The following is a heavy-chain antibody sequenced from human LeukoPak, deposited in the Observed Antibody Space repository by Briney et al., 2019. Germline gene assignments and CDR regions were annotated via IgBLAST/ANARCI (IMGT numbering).Heavy chain of an antibody. CDR2: ISYDGSNK. CDR1: GFTFSSYV. J-gene: IGHJ4*02. V-gene: IGHV3-30-3*01. D-gene: IGHD6-19*01. Sequence: GSLRLSXAXSGFTFSSYVMYWVRQAPGKGLEWVAVISYDGSNKYHADSVKDRFTISRDNSKNTLYLQMNSLRAEDTAVYNCARFSSGWYFDYWGQGTLVTVSS. CDR3: ARFSSGWYFDY.